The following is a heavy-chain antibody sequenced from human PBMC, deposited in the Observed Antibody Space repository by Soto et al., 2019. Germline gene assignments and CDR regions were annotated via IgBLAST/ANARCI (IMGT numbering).Heavy chain of an antibody. CDR1: GFNFPTFW. J-gene: IGHJ6*02. D-gene: IGHD2-2*01. CDR2: IYPDDSDT. V-gene: IGHV5-51*01. CDR3: ARWDIVVVPAAIPLYGMAV. Sequence: GESLKISCKQSGFNFPTFWIAWVRQMPGKGLEWMGTIYPDDSDTRYSPSFQGQVTISAGKSIQTAYLQWGSLKASDTSMYYRARWDIVVVPAAIPLYGMAVWGQGTTVTVS.